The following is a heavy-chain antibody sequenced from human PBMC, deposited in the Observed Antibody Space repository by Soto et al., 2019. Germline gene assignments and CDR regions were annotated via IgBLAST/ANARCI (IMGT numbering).Heavy chain of an antibody. V-gene: IGHV1-45*02. J-gene: IGHJ4*02. D-gene: IGHD1-26*01. CDR2: IAPFSGDV. CDR3: ASGGAGSGPFTWELPDH. CDR1: GNTFSYRY. Sequence: QIQMVQSGAEVTKTGASGTVSWQALGNTFSYRYLHWVRQAPRPALEGMGWIAPFSGDVHYAQKFRERVTLTRDRSINTAYMRMSSLRSEDTAIYFCASGGAGSGPFTWELPDHWGQGTLVTVSS.